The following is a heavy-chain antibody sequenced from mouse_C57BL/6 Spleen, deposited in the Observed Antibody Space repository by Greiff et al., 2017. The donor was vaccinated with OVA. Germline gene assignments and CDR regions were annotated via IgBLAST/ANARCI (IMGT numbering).Heavy chain of an antibody. J-gene: IGHJ4*01. D-gene: IGHD1-1*01. CDR1: GYAFSSYW. CDR2: IYPGDGDT. Sequence: QVQLKESGAELVKPGASVKISCKASGYAFSSYWMNWVKQRPGKGLEWIGQIYPGDGDTNYNGKFKGKATLTADKSSSTAYMQLSSLTSEDSAVYFCARVITTGGYAMDYWGQGTSVTVSS. CDR3: ARVITTGGYAMDY. V-gene: IGHV1-80*01.